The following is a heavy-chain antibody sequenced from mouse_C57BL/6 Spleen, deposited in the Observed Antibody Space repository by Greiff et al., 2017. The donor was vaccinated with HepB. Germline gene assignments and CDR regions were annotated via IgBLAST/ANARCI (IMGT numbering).Heavy chain of an antibody. CDR3: ARVGGYYAMDY. CDR1: GYAFTNYL. Sequence: VQLQQSGAELVRPGTSVKVSCKASGYAFTNYLIEWVKQRPGQGLEWIGVINPGSGGTNYNEKFKGKATLTADKSSSTAYMQLSSLTSEDSAVYFGARVGGYYAMDYWGQGTSVTVSS. J-gene: IGHJ4*01. V-gene: IGHV1-54*01. CDR2: INPGSGGT.